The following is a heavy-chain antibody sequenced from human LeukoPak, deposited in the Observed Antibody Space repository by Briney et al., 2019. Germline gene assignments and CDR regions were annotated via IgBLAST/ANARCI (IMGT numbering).Heavy chain of an antibody. V-gene: IGHV4-59*01. CDR1: GGSISSYY. CDR3: ARELLWFGELSVWFDP. CDR2: IYYSGST. D-gene: IGHD3-10*01. Sequence: RPSQTLSLTCTVSGGSISSYYWSWIRQPPGKGLEWIGYIYYSGSTNYNPSLKSRVTISVDTSKNQFSLKLSSVTAADTAVYYCARELLWFGELSVWFDPWGQRTLVTVSS. J-gene: IGHJ5*02.